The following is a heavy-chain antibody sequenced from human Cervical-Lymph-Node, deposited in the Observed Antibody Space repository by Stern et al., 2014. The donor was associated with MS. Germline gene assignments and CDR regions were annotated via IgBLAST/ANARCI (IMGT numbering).Heavy chain of an antibody. D-gene: IGHD4-23*01. CDR1: GFTFSSSG. CDR3: AREGGNTAEYFQH. V-gene: IGHV3-33*01. J-gene: IGHJ1*01. Sequence: VQLVESGGGVVQPGRSLRLSCAASGFTFSSSGMHWVRQAPGKGLAWLAIIYYDGSNRYYADSVKGRFTISRDNSKNTLYLQMNSLRAEDTAVYYCAREGGNTAEYFQHWGQGTLVTVSS. CDR2: IYYDGSNR.